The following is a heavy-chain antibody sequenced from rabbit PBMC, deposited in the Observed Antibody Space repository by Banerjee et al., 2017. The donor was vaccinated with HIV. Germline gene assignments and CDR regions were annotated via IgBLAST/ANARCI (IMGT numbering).Heavy chain of an antibody. CDR2: IYAGKGSS. CDR1: GFDFSSYY. CDR3: ARTSYSDYGYNL. J-gene: IGHJ4*01. Sequence: QLEETGGGLVQPGGSLTLSCKASGFDFSSYYMNWVRQAPGKGLEWIGRIYAGKGSSDYANWVNGRFTISSDSAQNTVDLQMNSLTAADTATYFCARTSYSDYGYNLWGPGTLVTVS. D-gene: IGHD1-1*01. V-gene: IGHV1S7*01.